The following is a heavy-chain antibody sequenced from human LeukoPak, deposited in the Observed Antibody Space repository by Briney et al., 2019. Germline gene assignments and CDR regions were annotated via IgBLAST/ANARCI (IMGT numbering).Heavy chain of an antibody. CDR1: GGSISSYY. Sequence: SETLSLTCTVSGGSISSYYWSWIRQPPGKGLEWIGYVYYSGTTNYNPSLKSRVIISVDTSKNQFSLNLSPVIAADTAVYYCARVGVDYSGNIIKYYFDYWGQGTLVTVSS. CDR3: ARVGVDYSGNIIKYYFDY. V-gene: IGHV4-59*01. CDR2: VYYSGTT. J-gene: IGHJ4*02. D-gene: IGHD4-23*01.